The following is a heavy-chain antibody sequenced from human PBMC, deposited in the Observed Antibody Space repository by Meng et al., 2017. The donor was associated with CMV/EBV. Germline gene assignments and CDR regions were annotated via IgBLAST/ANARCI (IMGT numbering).Heavy chain of an antibody. CDR3: AAGLETQEYYFDY. CDR2: INHSGST. J-gene: IGHJ4*02. V-gene: IGHV4-34*01. CDR1: GGSFSGYY. D-gene: IGHD3/OR15-3a*01. Sequence: SETLSLTCAVYGGSFSGYYWSWIRQPPGKGLEWIGEINHSGSTNYNPSLKSRVTISVDTSKNQFSLKLSSVTAADTAVYYCAAGLETQEYYFDYWGQGTLVTVSS.